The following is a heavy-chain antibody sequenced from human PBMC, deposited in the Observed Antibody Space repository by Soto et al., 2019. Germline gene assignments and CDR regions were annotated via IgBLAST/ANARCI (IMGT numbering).Heavy chain of an antibody. Sequence: SLRLSCIASKFTFSSYAMSWVRQAPGKGLEWVSAISGSGGSTYYADSVKGRFAVSRDNSKSTLYLHMTSLRDEDTAASYCAKVPTGEMATVFQAFDIWGKGPMVTLSS. CDR2: ISGSGGST. CDR3: AKVPTGEMATVFQAFDI. D-gene: IGHD4-4*01. J-gene: IGHJ3*02. CDR1: KFTFSSYA. V-gene: IGHV3-23*01.